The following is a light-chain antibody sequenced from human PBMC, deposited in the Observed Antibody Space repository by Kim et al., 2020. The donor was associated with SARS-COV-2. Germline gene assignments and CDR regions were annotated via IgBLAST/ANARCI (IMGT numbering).Light chain of an antibody. Sequence: PGERATGSCRASQSVSRSYLAWYQQEPGQAPRRLIYGASSRATGITDRFSGSGSGTDFTVTISRLEPEECAVYYCQQYGSSPLFTFGTGTKVDSK. J-gene: IGKJ3*01. CDR3: QQYGSSPLFT. V-gene: IGKV3-20*01. CDR2: GAS. CDR1: QSVSRSY.